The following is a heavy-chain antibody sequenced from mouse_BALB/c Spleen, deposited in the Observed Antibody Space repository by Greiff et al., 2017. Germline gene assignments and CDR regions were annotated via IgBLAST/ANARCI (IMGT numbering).Heavy chain of an antibody. J-gene: IGHJ4*01. CDR2: IYPYNGGT. Sequence: VQLKQSGPELVKPGASVKISCKASGYTFTDYNMHWVKQSHGKSLEWIGYIYPYNGGTGYNQKFKSKATLTVDNSSSTAYMELRSLTSEDSAVYYCARSTAYYAMDYWGQGTSVTVSS. V-gene: IGHV1S29*02. CDR1: GYTFTDYN. CDR3: ARSTAYYAMDY.